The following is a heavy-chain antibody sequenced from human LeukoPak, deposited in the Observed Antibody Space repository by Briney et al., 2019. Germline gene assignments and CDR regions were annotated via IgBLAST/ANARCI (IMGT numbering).Heavy chain of an antibody. CDR2: ISRNGGTS. J-gene: IGHJ4*02. CDR3: ARGEGGYFDY. V-gene: IGHV3-64*01. CDR1: GFTLSSYA. D-gene: IGHD1-26*01. Sequence: GGSLRLSCAASGFTLSSYAMHWVRQAPGKGLEYVSAISRNGGTSYYANSVKGRFTISRDNSKNTLYLQMGSLRAEDMAVYYCARGEGGYFDYWGQGTLVTVSS.